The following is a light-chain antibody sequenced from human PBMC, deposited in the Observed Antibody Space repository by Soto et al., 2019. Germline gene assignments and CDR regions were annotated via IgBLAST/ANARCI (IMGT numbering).Light chain of an antibody. V-gene: IGLV2-14*01. CDR3: SSYRGSNIFLV. CDR2: EVN. J-gene: IGLJ2*01. Sequence: QSALTQPASVSGSPGQSITISCTGTSSDVGGYNFVSWYQQHPGKAPKLLLSEVNNRPSGVSNRFSGSKSGNTASLTISGLQAEDEADYYCSSYRGSNIFLVFGGGTQLTVL. CDR1: SSDVGGYNF.